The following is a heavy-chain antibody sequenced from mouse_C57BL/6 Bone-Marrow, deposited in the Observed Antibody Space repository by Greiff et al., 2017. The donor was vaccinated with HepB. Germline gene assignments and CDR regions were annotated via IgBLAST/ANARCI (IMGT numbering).Heavy chain of an antibody. J-gene: IGHJ2*01. CDR2: IYPGSGNT. Sequence: LQESGAELVRPGASVKLSCKASGYTFTDYYINWVKQRPGQGLEWIARIYPGSGNTYYNEKFKGKATLTAEKSSSTAYMQLSSLTSEDSAVYFCARGAVVEEDYFDYWGQGTTLTVSS. D-gene: IGHD1-1*01. CDR3: ARGAVVEEDYFDY. CDR1: GYTFTDYY. V-gene: IGHV1-76*01.